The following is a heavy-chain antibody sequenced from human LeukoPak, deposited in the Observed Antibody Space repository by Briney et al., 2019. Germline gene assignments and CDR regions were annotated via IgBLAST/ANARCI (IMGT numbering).Heavy chain of an antibody. CDR3: ARRYYYDSSGYWKYAFDI. J-gene: IGHJ3*02. CDR2: IYYSGST. Sequence: SETLSLTCTVSGGSISSSSYYWGWIRQPPGKGLEWIGSIYYSGSTYYNPSLKSRVTISVDKSKNQFSLKLSSVTAADTAVYYCARRYYYDSSGYWKYAFDIWGQGTMVTVSS. CDR1: GGSISSSSYY. D-gene: IGHD3-22*01. V-gene: IGHV4-39*07.